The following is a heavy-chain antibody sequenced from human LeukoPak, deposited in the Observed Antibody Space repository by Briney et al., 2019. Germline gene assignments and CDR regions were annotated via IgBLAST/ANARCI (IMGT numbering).Heavy chain of an antibody. J-gene: IGHJ4*02. D-gene: IGHD6-6*01. Sequence: PGGSLRLSCAASGFTFYNYAMSWVRQAPGKGLEWVSAITGSGTDTFHADSVKGRFTISRDNSESTLYLQMNSLRAEDTATYYCAKGSSSPRPYYFDYWGQGTLVTVSS. CDR2: ITGSGTDT. CDR1: GFTFYNYA. V-gene: IGHV3-23*01. CDR3: AKGSSSPRPYYFDY.